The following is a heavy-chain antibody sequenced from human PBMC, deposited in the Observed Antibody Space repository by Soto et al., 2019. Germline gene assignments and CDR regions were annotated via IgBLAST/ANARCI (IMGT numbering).Heavy chain of an antibody. CDR3: ARVTYGDYNFLDS. Sequence: QGLLIQSGAEVRRPGATVKISCKASENTFTNFFFHWVRQAPGRSLEWLGMVNPTFGVTKYEQRFRGRLTMTGDTSTSTVFLEVRGLTSNDTALYFCARVTYGDYNFLDSWGHGTLVIVSS. CDR1: ENTFTNFF. J-gene: IGHJ5*01. D-gene: IGHD4-17*01. V-gene: IGHV1-46*01. CDR2: VNPTFGVT.